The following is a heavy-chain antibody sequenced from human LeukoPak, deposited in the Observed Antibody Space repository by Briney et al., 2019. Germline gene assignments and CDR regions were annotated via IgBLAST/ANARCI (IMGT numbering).Heavy chain of an antibody. CDR2: ISYDGTNQ. CDR3: AKDRQQPLRYYYYAMDV. CDR1: GFTFGSYG. D-gene: IGHD6-25*01. J-gene: IGHJ6*02. Sequence: PGRSLRLSCAASGFTFGSYGMHWVRQAPGKGLEWVALISYDGTNQYYADSVKGRLTISRDNSKNMLYLQMNSLRPEDTAVYYCAKDRQQPLRYYYYAMDVWGQGTTVTVSS. V-gene: IGHV3-30*18.